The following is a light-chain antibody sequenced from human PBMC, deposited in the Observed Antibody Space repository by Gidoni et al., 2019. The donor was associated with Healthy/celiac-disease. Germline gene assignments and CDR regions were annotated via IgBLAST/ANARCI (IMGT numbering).Light chain of an antibody. CDR3: QQRSNWPPVT. V-gene: IGKV3-11*01. CDR1: QSVSSY. CDR2: DAS. Sequence: EIVLTQSPATLSLSPGERATISCRASQSVSSYLAWYQQKPGQAPRLLIYDASNRATGIPARFSGSGSGTDFTLTISSLEPEDCAVYYCQQRSNWPPVTFGGGTKVEIK. J-gene: IGKJ4*01.